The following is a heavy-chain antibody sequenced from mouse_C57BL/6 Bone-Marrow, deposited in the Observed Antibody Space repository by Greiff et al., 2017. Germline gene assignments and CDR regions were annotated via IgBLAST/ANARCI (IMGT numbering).Heavy chain of an antibody. J-gene: IGHJ3*01. V-gene: IGHV1-69*01. CDR1: GYTFTSYW. CDR3: ALYSNYGVY. CDR2: IDPSDSYT. Sequence: QVQLQQPGAELVMPGASVKLSCKASGYTFTSYWMHWVKQRPGQGLEWIGEIDPSDSYTNYNQKFKGKSTLTVDKSSSTAYMQLSSLTSEDSAVYYCALYSNYGVYWGQGTLVTVSA. D-gene: IGHD2-5*01.